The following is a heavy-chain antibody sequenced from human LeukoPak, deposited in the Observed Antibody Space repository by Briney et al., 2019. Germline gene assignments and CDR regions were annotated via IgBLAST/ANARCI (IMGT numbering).Heavy chain of an antibody. CDR3: ARMVGYGDFDY. CDR1: GYTFTDYS. V-gene: IGHV1-69*02. D-gene: IGHD4/OR15-4a*01. Sequence: SVKVSCKASGYTFTDYSMHWVRQAPGQGLEWMGRIIPILGIANYAQKFQGRVTITADKSTSTAYMELSSLRSEDTAVYYCARMVGYGDFDYWGQGTLVTVSS. J-gene: IGHJ4*02. CDR2: IIPILGIA.